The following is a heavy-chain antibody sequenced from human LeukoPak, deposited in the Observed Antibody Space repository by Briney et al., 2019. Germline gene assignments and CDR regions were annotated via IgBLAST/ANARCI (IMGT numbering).Heavy chain of an antibody. CDR3: ATSSINALDY. J-gene: IGHJ4*02. D-gene: IGHD5/OR15-5a*01. V-gene: IGHV1-18*01. Sequence: ASVKVSCKASGGTFSSYAISWVRQAPGQGLEWMGWISAYNGNTNYAQKLQGRVTMTTDTSTSTAYMELRSLRSDDTAVYYCATSSINALDYWGQGTLVTVSS. CDR1: GGTFSSYA. CDR2: ISAYNGNT.